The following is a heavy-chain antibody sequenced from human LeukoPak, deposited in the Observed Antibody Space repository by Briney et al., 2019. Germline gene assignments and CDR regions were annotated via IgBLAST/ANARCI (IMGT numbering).Heavy chain of an antibody. Sequence: GESLKISCKGSGYNFNTFWIAWVRQMPGKGLEWMGVIYPGDSQTKYSPSFQGQVVISADKSMQTAYLQWSSLKASDTAMYYCARVRIYGLYYFDYWGQGTLAFVFS. V-gene: IGHV5-51*01. D-gene: IGHD3-10*01. J-gene: IGHJ4*02. CDR1: GYNFNTFW. CDR2: IYPGDSQT. CDR3: ARVRIYGLYYFDY.